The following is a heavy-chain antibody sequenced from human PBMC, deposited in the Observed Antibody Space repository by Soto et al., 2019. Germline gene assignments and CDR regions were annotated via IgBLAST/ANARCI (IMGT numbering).Heavy chain of an antibody. CDR1: GFRFSYYA. J-gene: IGHJ3*01. Sequence: GGSLRLSCTGFGFRFSYYAVTWVRQTPGKGLEWVGFIASKTYGATREYAASVKGRFIISRDDPKSIAYLQMNGLKIEDTAVYFCTRLPPEWFRATPFDFWGQGTRVTV. D-gene: IGHD2-8*01. CDR2: IASKTYGATR. V-gene: IGHV3-49*04. CDR3: TRLPPEWFRATPFDF.